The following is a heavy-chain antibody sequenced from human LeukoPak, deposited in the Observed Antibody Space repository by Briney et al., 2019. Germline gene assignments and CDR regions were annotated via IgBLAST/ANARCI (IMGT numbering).Heavy chain of an antibody. Sequence: WVSRIKGDGISTNYADSVKGRFTISRDIAKNTLYLQMNSLRAEDTGVYYCAKDHYWSIDYWGRGTLVIVSS. V-gene: IGHV3-74*01. D-gene: IGHD3-3*01. CDR3: AKDHYWSIDY. CDR2: IKGDGIST. J-gene: IGHJ4*02.